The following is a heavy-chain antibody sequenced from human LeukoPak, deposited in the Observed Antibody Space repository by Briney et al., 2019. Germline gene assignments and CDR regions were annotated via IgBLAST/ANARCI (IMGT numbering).Heavy chain of an antibody. Sequence: GGSLRLSCAASGFTFSSYAMSWVRQAPGKGLEWVSTISGSGGTTYYADSVRGRYTISRDNSKNTLYLQMNTLRAEDTAVYYCAKEEAFSSSWTDYWGQGTLVTVSS. CDR3: AKEEAFSSSWTDY. D-gene: IGHD6-13*01. CDR1: GFTFSSYA. V-gene: IGHV3-23*01. CDR2: ISGSGGTT. J-gene: IGHJ4*02.